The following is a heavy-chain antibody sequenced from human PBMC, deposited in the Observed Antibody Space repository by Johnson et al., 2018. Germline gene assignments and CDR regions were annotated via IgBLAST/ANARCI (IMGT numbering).Heavy chain of an antibody. CDR1: GFTFSSYS. D-gene: IGHD6-19*01. CDR3: AKDLSFGLVNYYYMDV. CDR2: ISYDGSNK. Sequence: VQLVESGGGLVKPGGSLRLSCAASGFTFSSYSMNWVRQAPGKGLEWVAVISYDGSNKYYADSVKGRFTISRDNSKNTLYLQMNSLRADDTAVYYCAKDLSFGLVNYYYMDVWGKGTTVTVSS. V-gene: IGHV3-30*18. J-gene: IGHJ6*03.